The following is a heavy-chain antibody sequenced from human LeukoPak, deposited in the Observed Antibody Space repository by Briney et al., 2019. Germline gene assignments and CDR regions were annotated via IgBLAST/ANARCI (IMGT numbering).Heavy chain of an antibody. CDR2: ISGSGGST. V-gene: IGHV3-23*01. CDR1: GFTFSSYA. J-gene: IGHJ4*02. D-gene: IGHD2-15*01. CDR3: ARDLLSLGGYYFDY. Sequence: PGGSLRLSCAASGFTFSSYAMSWVRQAPGKGLEWVSAISGSGGSTYYADSVKGRFTISRDNSKNTLYLQMNSLRAEDTAVYYCARDLLSLGGYYFDYWGQGTLVTVSS.